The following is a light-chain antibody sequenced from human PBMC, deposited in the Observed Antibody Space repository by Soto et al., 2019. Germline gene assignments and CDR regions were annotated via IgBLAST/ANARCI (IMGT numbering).Light chain of an antibody. CDR3: QHYGTSPLGYT. CDR1: QSISSSY. CDR2: GAS. J-gene: IGKJ2*01. V-gene: IGKV3-20*01. Sequence: EIVLTQSPGTLSLSPGERVTLSCRPSQSISSSYLAWYQQKPGQAPRLLIYGASSRATGIPDRFSGSGSRTDFTLTISRLEPEDFAVYYCQHYGTSPLGYTFGQGTKLEI.